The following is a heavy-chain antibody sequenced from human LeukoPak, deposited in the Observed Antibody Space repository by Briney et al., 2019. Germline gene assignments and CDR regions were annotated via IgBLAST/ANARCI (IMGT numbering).Heavy chain of an antibody. V-gene: IGHV3-23*01. D-gene: IGHD3-10*01. CDR1: GFTFSDYY. Sequence: AGGSLRLSCAAPGFTFSDYYMSWIRQAPGKGLEWVSAISGSGGSTYYADSVKGRFTISRDNSKNTLYLQMNSLRAEDTAVYYCAKGSYYYTPADDWGQGTLVTVSS. CDR2: ISGSGGST. CDR3: AKGSYYYTPADD. J-gene: IGHJ4*02.